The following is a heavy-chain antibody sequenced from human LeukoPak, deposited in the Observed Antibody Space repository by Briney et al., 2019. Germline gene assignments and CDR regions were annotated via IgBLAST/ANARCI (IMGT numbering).Heavy chain of an antibody. J-gene: IGHJ6*02. Sequence: GGSLRLSCAASGFTFSSNWMSWVRQAPGKGLEWVANIKQDGSEKYYVDSVKGRFTISRDNAKNSLYLQMNSLRAEDTAVYYCARDKGYSSSWSYYYYYGMDVWGQGTTVTVSS. D-gene: IGHD6-13*01. V-gene: IGHV3-7*01. CDR1: GFTFSSNW. CDR2: IKQDGSEK. CDR3: ARDKGYSSSWSYYYYYGMDV.